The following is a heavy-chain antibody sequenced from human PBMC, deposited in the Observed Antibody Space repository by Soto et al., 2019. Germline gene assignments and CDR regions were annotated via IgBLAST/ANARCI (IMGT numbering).Heavy chain of an antibody. D-gene: IGHD5-18*01. CDR2: ISSSSSTI. CDR3: ARDQYSYGRRWYYYYGMDV. Sequence: GGSLRLSCAASGFTFSSYSMNWVRRAPGKRLEWVSYISSSSSTIYYADSVKGRFTISRDNAKNSLYLQMNSLRDEDTAVYYCARDQYSYGRRWYYYYGMDVWGQGTTVTVSS. J-gene: IGHJ6*02. CDR1: GFTFSSYS. V-gene: IGHV3-48*02.